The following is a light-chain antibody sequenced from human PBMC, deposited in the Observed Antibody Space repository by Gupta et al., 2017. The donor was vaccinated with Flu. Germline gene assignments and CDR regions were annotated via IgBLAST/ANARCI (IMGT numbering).Light chain of an antibody. J-gene: IGKJ2*01. CDR2: GAS. V-gene: IGKV1-39*01. CDR3: QQTFSTPYT. Sequence: DIQLTQSSASLSASVGDRVNITCRASQSITTHLNWYQQKSRKAPKLLMYGASDLESGVPSRFSGSGFATEFTLTISSLQPDDSATYYCQQTFSTPYTFGQGT. CDR1: QSITTH.